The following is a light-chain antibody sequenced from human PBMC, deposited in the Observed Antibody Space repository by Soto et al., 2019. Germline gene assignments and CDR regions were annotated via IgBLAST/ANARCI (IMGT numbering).Light chain of an antibody. CDR3: RAHSPGGTLQI. V-gene: IGLV2-14*01. CDR1: SSDFAVYNY. CDR2: AVS. Sequence: QSALTQPASVSGSPGQSITISCTGASSDFAVYNYVSWYQLHPGKAPKLIIYAVSVRTSGVSNRFSASKSGNTPSLTISGLQAEDAADYYCRAHSPGGTLQIFGRGTQLTV. J-gene: IGLJ1*01.